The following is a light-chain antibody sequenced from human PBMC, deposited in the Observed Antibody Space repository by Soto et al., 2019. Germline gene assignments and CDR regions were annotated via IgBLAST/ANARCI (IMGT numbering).Light chain of an antibody. J-gene: IGLJ3*02. V-gene: IGLV4-69*01. CDR3: QTWDAAMGV. CDR2: LNSDGSH. CDR1: SGHSNYA. Sequence: QLVLTQSPSASASLGASVKLTCTLSSGHSNYAIAWHQQQPEKGPRFLMNLNSDGSHTKGDGIPDRFSGSSSGAERYLTISSLQSEDEADYYCQTWDAAMGVFGGGTQLTVL.